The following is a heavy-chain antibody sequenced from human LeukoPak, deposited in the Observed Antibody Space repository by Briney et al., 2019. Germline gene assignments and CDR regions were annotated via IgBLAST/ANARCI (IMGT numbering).Heavy chain of an antibody. CDR2: INPSGGST. J-gene: IGHJ5*02. CDR1: GYTFTSYY. Sequence: VASVKVSCTASGYTFTSYYMHWVRQAPGQGLEWMGIINPSGGSTSYAQKFQGRVTMTRDTSTSTVYMELSSLRSEDTAVYYCAKPGGGNFFTHNYFEAWGQGTLVTVSS. CDR3: AKPGGGNFFTHNYFEA. D-gene: IGHD4-23*01. V-gene: IGHV1-46*01.